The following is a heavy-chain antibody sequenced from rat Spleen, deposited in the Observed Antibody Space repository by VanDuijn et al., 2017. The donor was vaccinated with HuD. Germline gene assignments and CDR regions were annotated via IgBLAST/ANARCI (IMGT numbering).Heavy chain of an antibody. D-gene: IGHD1-4*01. CDR2: ITNTGGST. Sequence: EVQLVESGGGLVEPGRSLTLSCAASGFTFSNYGMAWIRQAPGKGLEWVASITNTGGSTYYPDSVKGRFTISRDNAKSTLYLQMDSLRSEDTATYYCASAGSRVSRFAYWGQGTLVTVSS. CDR1: GFTFSNYG. V-gene: IGHV5-31*01. CDR3: ASAGSRVSRFAY. J-gene: IGHJ3*01.